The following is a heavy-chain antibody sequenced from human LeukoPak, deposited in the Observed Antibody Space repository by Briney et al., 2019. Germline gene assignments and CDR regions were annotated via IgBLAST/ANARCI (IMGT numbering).Heavy chain of an antibody. D-gene: IGHD4-17*01. J-gene: IGHJ3*02. CDR3: ARDIGTDYGDFSDAFDI. Sequence: ASVKVSFKASGYTFTIYGISGVRQAPGQGREWMGWISAYNGNTNYAQKLQGRVTMTTDTSTSTAYMELRSLRSDDTAVYYCARDIGTDYGDFSDAFDIWGQGTMVTVSS. V-gene: IGHV1-18*01. CDR1: GYTFTIYG. CDR2: ISAYNGNT.